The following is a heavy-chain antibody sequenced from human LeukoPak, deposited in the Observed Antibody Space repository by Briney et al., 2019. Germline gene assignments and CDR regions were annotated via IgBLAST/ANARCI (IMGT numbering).Heavy chain of an antibody. CDR2: ISAYNGNT. J-gene: IGHJ4*02. CDR1: GYTFTSYG. CDR3: AREATYSGYDRLDY. D-gene: IGHD5-12*01. V-gene: IGHV1-18*04. Sequence: GASVKVSCKASGYTFTSYGISWVRQAPGQGLEWMGWISAYNGNTNYAQKLQGRVTMTTDTSTCTAYMELRSLRSDDTAVYYCAREATYSGYDRLDYWGQGTLVTVSS.